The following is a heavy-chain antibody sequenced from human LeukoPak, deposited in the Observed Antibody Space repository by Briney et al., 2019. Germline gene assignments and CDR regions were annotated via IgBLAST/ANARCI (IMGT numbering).Heavy chain of an antibody. CDR1: GFTFSSHC. CDR2: VSGSGSST. D-gene: IGHD2-2*01. Sequence: TGGSLRLSCAASGFTFSSHCLNWVRQAPGKGLEWVSAVSGSGSSTYYADSVKGRFTISRDNSKNTLYLQMNSLRAEDAAVYYCATGQGYCSSTSCYNWFDPWGQGTLVTVSS. CDR3: ATGQGYCSSTSCYNWFDP. J-gene: IGHJ5*02. V-gene: IGHV3-23*01.